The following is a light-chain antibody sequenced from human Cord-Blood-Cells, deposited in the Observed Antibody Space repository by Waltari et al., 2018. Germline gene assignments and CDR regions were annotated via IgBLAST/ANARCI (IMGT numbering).Light chain of an antibody. CDR2: KAF. CDR3: QQYNSYSGT. Sequence: DLQMTQSPSTLSASVGDRVTITCRASQSISSWLAWYQQKPGKAPKLLIYKAFSLESGVPSRFSGSGSGTEFTLTISSLQPDDFATYYCQQYNSYSGTFGQGTKLEIK. V-gene: IGKV1-5*03. J-gene: IGKJ2*02. CDR1: QSISSW.